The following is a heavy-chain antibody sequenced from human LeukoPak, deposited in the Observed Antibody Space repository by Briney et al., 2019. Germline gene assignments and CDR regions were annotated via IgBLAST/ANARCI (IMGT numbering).Heavy chain of an antibody. V-gene: IGHV3-11*06. D-gene: IGHD1-1*01. CDR3: ARYTWSDRRGALDV. Sequence: PGGSLRLSCAASGFTFSDYYMSWIRQAPGKGLEWVSFISYSLSYTNYADSVKGRFTISRDNAKNSLYLQMHSLRAEDTAVYYCARYTWSDRRGALDVWGQGTTVTVSS. J-gene: IGHJ6*02. CDR2: ISYSLSYT. CDR1: GFTFSDYY.